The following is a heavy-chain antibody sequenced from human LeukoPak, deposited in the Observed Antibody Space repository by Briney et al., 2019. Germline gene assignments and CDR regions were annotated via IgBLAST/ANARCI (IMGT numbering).Heavy chain of an antibody. D-gene: IGHD3-10*01. V-gene: IGHV1-69*13. CDR3: ARDRYYGSGSFFDY. Sequence: GASVKVSCKASGGTFSSYAISWVRQAPGQGLEWMGGIIPIFGTANYAQKFQGRVTITADESTSTAYMGLSSLRSEDTAVYYCARDRYYGSGSFFDYWGQGTLVTVSS. CDR1: GGTFSSYA. J-gene: IGHJ4*02. CDR2: IIPIFGTA.